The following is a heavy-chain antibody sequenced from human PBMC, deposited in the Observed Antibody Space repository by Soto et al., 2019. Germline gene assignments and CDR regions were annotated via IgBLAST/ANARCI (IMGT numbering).Heavy chain of an antibody. J-gene: IGHJ4*01. CDR3: ATIRVRGGPLRFED. V-gene: IGHV1-69*06. CDR2: VLPITGCT. CDR1: GGLFSVFS. D-gene: IGHD5-12*01. Sequence: QVQLVQSGAEVKKPGSSVKVSCKTSGGLFSVFSFNWVRQAPGQGLEWMGGVLPITGCTDYAQKFQGRLTITADRSTSTIYMELSRLTSDDTANYYCATIRVRGGPLRFEDGGQGTLISVSS.